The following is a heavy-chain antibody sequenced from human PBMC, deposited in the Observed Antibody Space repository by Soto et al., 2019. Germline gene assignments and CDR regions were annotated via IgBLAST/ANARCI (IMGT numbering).Heavy chain of an antibody. V-gene: IGHV1-2*02. Sequence: QVQLVQSGAEVRKPGASVKVSCKASGYTFTDYYMHWVRQAPVQGLEWMGWINPKTGGTNYVQKFQGGVTMTRDTSITTAYMELSRLRSDDTAVYYCARDVVGSDYFDSWGQGTLVTVSS. D-gene: IGHD1-26*01. CDR1: GYTFTDYY. CDR3: ARDVVGSDYFDS. J-gene: IGHJ4*02. CDR2: INPKTGGT.